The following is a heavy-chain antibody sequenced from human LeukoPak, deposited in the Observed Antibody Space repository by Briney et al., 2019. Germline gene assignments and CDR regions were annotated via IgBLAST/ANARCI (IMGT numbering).Heavy chain of an antibody. CDR3: ARRGIFDY. Sequence: SETLSLTCAVYGGSFSNYYWSWIRQPPGKGLEWIGEINHSGSTNYNPSLKSRVTISVDTSKNQFSLKLSSVTAADTAVYYCARRGIFDYWGQGTLVTVSS. D-gene: IGHD1-14*01. CDR1: GGSFSNYY. J-gene: IGHJ4*02. V-gene: IGHV4-34*01. CDR2: INHSGST.